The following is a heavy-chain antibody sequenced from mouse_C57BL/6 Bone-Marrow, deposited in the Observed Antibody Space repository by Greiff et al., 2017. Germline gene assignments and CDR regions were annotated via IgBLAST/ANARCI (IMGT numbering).Heavy chain of an antibody. Sequence: QVQLQQPGAELVKPGASVKLSCKASGYTFTSYWMHWVKQRPGQGLEWIGMIHPNSGSTNYNEKFKSKATLTVDNSSSTAYMQLSSLTSEESAVYYCSIGVIITPVVDYFAMGYWGKRTSVPVSS. CDR2: IHPNSGST. J-gene: IGHJ4*01. D-gene: IGHD1-1*01. CDR3: SIGVIITPVVDYFAMGY. V-gene: IGHV1-64*01. CDR1: GYTFTSYW.